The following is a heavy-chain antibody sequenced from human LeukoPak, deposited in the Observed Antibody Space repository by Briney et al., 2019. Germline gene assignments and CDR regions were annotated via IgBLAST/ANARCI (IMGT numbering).Heavy chain of an antibody. CDR1: GYTFTDYY. CDR2: VDPEDGET. Sequence: ASVKISCKVSGYTFTDYYMHWVQQAPGKGLEWMGLVDPEDGETIYAEKFQGRVTITADTSTDTAYMELSSLRSEDTAVYYCASVIVVVVAATSTPDAFDIWSQGTMVTVSS. CDR3: ASVIVVVVAATSTPDAFDI. J-gene: IGHJ3*02. V-gene: IGHV1-69-2*01. D-gene: IGHD2-15*01.